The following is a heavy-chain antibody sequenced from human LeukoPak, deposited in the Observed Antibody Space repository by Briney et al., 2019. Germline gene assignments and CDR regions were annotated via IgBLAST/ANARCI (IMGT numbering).Heavy chain of an antibody. CDR2: ISAYNGNT. CDR3: ATNREATIRGYYYMDV. J-gene: IGHJ6*03. D-gene: IGHD5-12*01. V-gene: IGHV1-18*01. Sequence: ASVEVSCKASGYAFTSYGISWVRQAPGQGLEWMGWISAYNGNTNYAQKLQGRVTMTEDTSTDTAYMELSSLRSEDTAVYYCATNREATIRGYYYMDVWGKGTTVTISS. CDR1: GYAFTSYG.